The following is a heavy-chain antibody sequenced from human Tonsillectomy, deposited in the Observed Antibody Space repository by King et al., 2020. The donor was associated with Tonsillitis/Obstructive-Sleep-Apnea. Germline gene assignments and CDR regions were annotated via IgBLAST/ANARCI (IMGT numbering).Heavy chain of an antibody. Sequence: QLVQSGAEVKKPGESLKISCQGSGFKFINYWIGWVRQMPGKGLEWMGNIYPYDSGTRYSPSFEGQVTISADKSTSTAYLQWNSLKASDSAMYYCAGRFCSGADCYATSSNFDLWGRGTLVTVSS. V-gene: IGHV5-51*01. CDR3: AGRFCSGADCYATSSNFDL. CDR1: GFKFINYW. CDR2: IYPYDSGT. J-gene: IGHJ2*01. D-gene: IGHD2-15*01.